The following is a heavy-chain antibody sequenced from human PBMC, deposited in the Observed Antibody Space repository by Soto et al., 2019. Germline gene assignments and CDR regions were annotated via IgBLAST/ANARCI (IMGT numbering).Heavy chain of an antibody. CDR2: IYRGGGT. V-gene: IGHV3-53*01. Sequence: EVQLVESGGGLFQPGASLRISCAGSGLSVSWECISWVRQPPGKGLEWVSIIYRGGGTYYADSAKGRCIISRDASKNMVFLQVNNLRAEDTATYYCARRDDSEAFDIWGQGTTVTVSS. CDR3: ARRDDSEAFDI. CDR1: GLSVSWEC. J-gene: IGHJ3*02. D-gene: IGHD5-18*01.